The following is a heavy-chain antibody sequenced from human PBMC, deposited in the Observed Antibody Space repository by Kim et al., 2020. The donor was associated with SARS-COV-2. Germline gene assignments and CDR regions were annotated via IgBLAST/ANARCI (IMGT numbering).Heavy chain of an antibody. V-gene: IGHV4-30-4*01. J-gene: IGHJ5*02. D-gene: IGHD3-9*01. CDR1: GGSISSGDYY. CDR3: ARARSDLHYDILTGYYRTFLGFDP. CDR2: IYYSGST. Sequence: SETLSLTCTVSGGSISSGDYYWSWIRQPPGKGLEWIGYIYYSGSTYYNPSLKSRVTISVDTSKNQFSLKLSSVTAADTAVYYCARARSDLHYDILTGYYRTFLGFDPWGQGTLVTVSS.